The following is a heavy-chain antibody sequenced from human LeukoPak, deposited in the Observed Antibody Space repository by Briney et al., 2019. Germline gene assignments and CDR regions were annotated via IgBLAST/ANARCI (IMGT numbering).Heavy chain of an antibody. CDR1: GGTFSSYT. Sequence: SVKVSCKASGGTFSSYTISWVRQAPGQGLEWMGRIVPILGIANYAHKFQGRVTITADKSTSTAYMELSSLRSEDTAVYYCAGEYCSGGSCYSKWFDPWGQGTLVTVSS. V-gene: IGHV1-69*04. CDR2: IVPILGIA. J-gene: IGHJ5*02. D-gene: IGHD2-15*01. CDR3: AGEYCSGGSCYSKWFDP.